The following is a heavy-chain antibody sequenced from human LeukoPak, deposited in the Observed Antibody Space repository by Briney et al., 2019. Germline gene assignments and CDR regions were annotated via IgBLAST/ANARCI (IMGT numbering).Heavy chain of an antibody. Sequence: PGRSLRLSCAASGFTFSSYAMHWVRQAPGKGLEWVAVISYDGSNKYYADSVKGRFTISRDNSKNTLYLQMNNLRAEDTAVYYCARDLDYGDFGLFDYWGQGTPVTVSS. V-gene: IGHV3-30*04. CDR3: ARDLDYGDFGLFDY. CDR2: ISYDGSNK. D-gene: IGHD4-17*01. CDR1: GFTFSSYA. J-gene: IGHJ4*02.